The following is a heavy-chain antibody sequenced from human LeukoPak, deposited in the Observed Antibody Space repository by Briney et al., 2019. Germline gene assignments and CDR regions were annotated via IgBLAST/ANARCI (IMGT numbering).Heavy chain of an antibody. Sequence: ASVKVSCKASGYTFTGYYMHWVRQAPGQGLEWMGWINPNSGGTDYAQKFQGWVTMTRDTSISTAYMELSRLRSDDTAVYYCARVEYSSGGYYYYGMDVWGQGTTVTVSS. J-gene: IGHJ6*02. V-gene: IGHV1-2*04. D-gene: IGHD6-19*01. CDR3: ARVEYSSGGYYYYGMDV. CDR2: INPNSGGT. CDR1: GYTFTGYY.